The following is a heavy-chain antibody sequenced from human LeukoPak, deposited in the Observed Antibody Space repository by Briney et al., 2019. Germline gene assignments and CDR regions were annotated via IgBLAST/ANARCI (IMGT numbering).Heavy chain of an antibody. D-gene: IGHD2-2*01. J-gene: IGHJ4*02. V-gene: IGHV3-30*02. CDR1: GFTFSSYG. Sequence: GGSLRLSCAASGFTFSSYGMQWVRQAPGKGLEWVAFIRYDGSNKYYADSVKGRFTISRDNSKNTLYLQMNSLRAEDTAVYYCAKVGCSSTSCPNTFDYWGQGTLVTVSS. CDR2: IRYDGSNK. CDR3: AKVGCSSTSCPNTFDY.